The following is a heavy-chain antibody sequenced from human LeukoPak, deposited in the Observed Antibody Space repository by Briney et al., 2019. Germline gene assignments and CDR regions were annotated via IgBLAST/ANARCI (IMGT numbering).Heavy chain of an antibody. Sequence: ASVKVSCKASGYTFTAYNMYWVRQAPGQGLEWMGWINPNSGGTNYAQKFQGRVTMTRDTSISTAYMELSRLRSDDTAVYYCARAAHPSDYDFWSGLNYWGQGTLVTVSS. CDR3: ARAAHPSDYDFWSGLNY. V-gene: IGHV1-2*02. J-gene: IGHJ4*02. CDR1: GYTFTAYN. D-gene: IGHD3-3*01. CDR2: INPNSGGT.